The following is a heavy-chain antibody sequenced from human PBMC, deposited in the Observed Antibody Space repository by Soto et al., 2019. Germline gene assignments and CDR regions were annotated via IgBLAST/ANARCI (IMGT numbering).Heavy chain of an antibody. J-gene: IGHJ4*02. V-gene: IGHV3-33*01. CDR2: IWYDGSYK. CDR3: AWGNWNYGYFDY. Sequence: QVQLVESGGGVVQPGRSLRLSCAASGFTFNNYGMHWVRQAPGKGLEWVAVIWYDGSYKYNADSVKGRFTISRDTSKNTLYLQMNSLRGEDTAVYHCAWGNWNYGYFDYWGQGTLVTVSS. D-gene: IGHD1-7*01. CDR1: GFTFNNYG.